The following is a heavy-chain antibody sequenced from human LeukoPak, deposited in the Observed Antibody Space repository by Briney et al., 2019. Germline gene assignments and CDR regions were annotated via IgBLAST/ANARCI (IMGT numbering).Heavy chain of an antibody. Sequence: MPSQTLSLTCTVSRGSISSGNYYWSWIRQPPGKGLEWIGSVHYSGSTHFNPSLKSRLSISVDTSKNQFSLKLNSVTAADTAVYYCARPAAGDLSPFDHWGQGTLVPVSS. V-gene: IGHV4-39*01. CDR2: VHYSGST. CDR3: ARPAAGDLSPFDH. CDR1: RGSISSGNYY. J-gene: IGHJ4*02. D-gene: IGHD7-27*01.